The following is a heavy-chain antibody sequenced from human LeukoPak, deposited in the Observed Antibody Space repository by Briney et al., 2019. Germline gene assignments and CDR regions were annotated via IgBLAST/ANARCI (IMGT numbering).Heavy chain of an antibody. CDR2: INWNGGST. J-gene: IGHJ4*02. D-gene: IGHD3-3*01. V-gene: IGHV3-20*04. Sequence: GGSLRLSCAASGFTFDGYGMSWVRQAPGKGLEWVSGINWNGGSTGYADSVKGRFTISRHNAKNSLYLQMNSLRAEDTALYYCARDPGIYDFWSGYFDYWGKGTLVTVSS. CDR3: ARDPGIYDFWSGYFDY. CDR1: GFTFDGYG.